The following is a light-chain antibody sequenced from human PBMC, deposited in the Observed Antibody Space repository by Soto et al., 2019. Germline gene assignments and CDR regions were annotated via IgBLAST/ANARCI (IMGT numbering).Light chain of an antibody. CDR3: QEYNSYWT. CDR2: KAS. CDR1: QSINSG. V-gene: IGKV1-5*03. Sequence: DIQMTQSPSTLSASVGDRVTITCRASQSINSGLAWYQQKPGKAPKLLIYKASSLESGVPSRFSGSGSGTEFSLTISSLRPDDFATYYCQEYNSYWTFGQGTKVEIK. J-gene: IGKJ1*01.